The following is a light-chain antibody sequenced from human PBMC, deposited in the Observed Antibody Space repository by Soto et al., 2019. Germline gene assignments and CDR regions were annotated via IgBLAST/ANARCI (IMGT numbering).Light chain of an antibody. J-gene: IGLJ1*01. CDR1: SSNFGAGYE. V-gene: IGLV1-40*01. Sequence: QSVLTQPPSVSGAPGQRDTISCTGSSSNFGAGYEVHWYKQLPGAAPTLVIFNNLNRPSGVPERFSGSKSGTSASLVISGLQAEDEADYYCQSFDSSLRVYVFGSGTKVTVL. CDR2: NNL. CDR3: QSFDSSLRVYV.